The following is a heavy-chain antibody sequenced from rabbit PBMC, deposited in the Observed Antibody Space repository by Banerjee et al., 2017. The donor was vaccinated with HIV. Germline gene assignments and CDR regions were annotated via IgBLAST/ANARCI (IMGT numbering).Heavy chain of an antibody. CDR3: ARDLAGVIGWNFDL. D-gene: IGHD4-1*01. Sequence: QEQLLESGGGLVKPEGSLTLTCKASGFDLSSYHYMCWVRQAPGKGLEWIGCIYTGGSGGIYYASWAKGRFTISKTSSTTVTLQMTSLTAADTATYFCARDLAGVIGWNFDLWGPGTLVTVS. CDR2: IYTGGSGGI. CDR1: GFDLSSYHY. J-gene: IGHJ4*01. V-gene: IGHV1S45*01.